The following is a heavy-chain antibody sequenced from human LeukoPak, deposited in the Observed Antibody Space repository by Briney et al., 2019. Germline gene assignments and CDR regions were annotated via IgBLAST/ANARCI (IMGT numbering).Heavy chain of an antibody. CDR3: AREGSGSYRIPTYFDY. D-gene: IGHD1-26*01. V-gene: IGHV3-48*04. Sequence: PSETLSLTCTVSGGSISSSSYYWGWIRQPPGKGLEWVSYISSSSSTIYYADSVKGRFTISRDNAKNSLYLQMNSLRAEDTAVYYCAREGSGSYRIPTYFDYWGQGTLVTVSS. J-gene: IGHJ4*02. CDR2: ISSSSSTI. CDR1: GGSISSSS.